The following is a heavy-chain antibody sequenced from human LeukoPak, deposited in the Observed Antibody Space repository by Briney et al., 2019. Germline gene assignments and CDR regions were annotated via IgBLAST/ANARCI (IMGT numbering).Heavy chain of an antibody. CDR3: ARDWVGAADY. CDR2: ISGSSSYI. Sequence: GGSLRLSCAASGFTFSSYSMNWVRQAPGKGLEWVSSISGSSSYIYYADSVKGRFTISRDNAKNSLYLQMNSLRAEDTAVYYCARDWVGAADYWGQGTLVTVSS. D-gene: IGHD2-15*01. J-gene: IGHJ4*02. CDR1: GFTFSSYS. V-gene: IGHV3-21*01.